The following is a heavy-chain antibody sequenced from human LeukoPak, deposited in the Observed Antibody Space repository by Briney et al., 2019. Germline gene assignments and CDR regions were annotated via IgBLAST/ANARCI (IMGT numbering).Heavy chain of an antibody. J-gene: IGHJ5*02. Sequence: SETLSLTCTVSGGSISSNSFYWGWIRQPPGKGLEWIGSIYYSGSTYYNPSLKSRVTISVDTSKNQFSLKLSSVTAADTAVYYCARDRLLWFGDPTFDPWGQGTLVTVSS. CDR1: GGSISSNSFY. CDR2: IYYSGST. CDR3: ARDRLLWFGDPTFDP. D-gene: IGHD3-10*01. V-gene: IGHV4-39*07.